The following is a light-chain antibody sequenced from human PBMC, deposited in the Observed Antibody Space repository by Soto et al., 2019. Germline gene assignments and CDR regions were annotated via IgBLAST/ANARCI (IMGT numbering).Light chain of an antibody. CDR1: SSDVGGYNY. CDR2: DVS. V-gene: IGLV2-11*01. CDR3: CSYAGSYNVV. J-gene: IGLJ2*01. Sequence: QSVLTQPRSVSGSPGPSVTISCTGTSSDVGGYNYVSWYQQHPGKAPKLMIYDVSKRPSGVPVRFSGSKSGNTAALTISGLPAEDEAAYYCCSYAGSYNVVFGGGTKVTVL.